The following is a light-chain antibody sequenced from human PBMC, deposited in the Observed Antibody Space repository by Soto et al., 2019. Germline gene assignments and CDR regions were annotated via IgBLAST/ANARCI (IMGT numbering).Light chain of an antibody. CDR2: EVS. CDR3: SSYTSSSTLVV. Sequence: QSALTQPASVSGSPGQSITISCTGTSSDMGDYNYVSWYQQHPGKAPKLMIYEVSHRPSGVSNRFSGSKSGNTASLTISGLQAEDEADYYCSSYTSSSTLVVFGGGTKLTVL. J-gene: IGLJ2*01. V-gene: IGLV2-14*01. CDR1: SSDMGDYNY.